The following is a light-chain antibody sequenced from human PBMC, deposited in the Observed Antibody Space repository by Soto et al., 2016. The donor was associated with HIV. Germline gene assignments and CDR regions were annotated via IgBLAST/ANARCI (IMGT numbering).Light chain of an antibody. V-gene: IGKV1-39*01. CDR1: QTIDNY. J-gene: IGKJ1*01. Sequence: DIQMTQSPSSLSASVEDKVTITCRASQTIDNYLNWYQQKAGKAPKLLIYAASKLQSGVPPRFSGSGSGTDFTLTISSLQPEDFATYFCQQTYNMPPWTFGQGTRVEIK. CDR3: QQTYNMPPWT. CDR2: AAS.